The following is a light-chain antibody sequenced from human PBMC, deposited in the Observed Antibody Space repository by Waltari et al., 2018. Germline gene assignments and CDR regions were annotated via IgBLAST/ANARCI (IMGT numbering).Light chain of an antibody. CDR3: NSRDSRGHPLV. J-gene: IGLJ1*01. V-gene: IGLV3-19*01. CDR1: SLRYYY. CDR2: GKN. Sequence: SSELTQDPVVSVALGQTVRITCQGDSLRYYYANWYHQKPGQAPVLVMYGKNNRPSVIPDRFSGSYSVTTASLILTGAQAEDECDYCCNSRDSRGHPLVFGTGTKVTVL.